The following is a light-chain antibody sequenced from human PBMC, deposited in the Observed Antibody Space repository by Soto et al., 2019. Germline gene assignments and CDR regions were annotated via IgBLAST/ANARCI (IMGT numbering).Light chain of an antibody. V-gene: IGKV3-15*01. J-gene: IGKJ1*01. CDR3: QQYDNWPPDRT. Sequence: EIVMTQSPATLSVSPGERATLSCRASQSVGSNLAWYQQKPGQATRLLIYGASTTATGIPARFSGSGSRTEFTLTISSLQSEDFAMYFCQQYDNWPPDRTFGQGTKVEIK. CDR1: QSVGSN. CDR2: GAS.